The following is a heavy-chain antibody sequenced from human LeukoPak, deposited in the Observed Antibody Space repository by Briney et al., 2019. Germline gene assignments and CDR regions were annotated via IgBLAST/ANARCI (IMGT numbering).Heavy chain of an antibody. CDR3: ARDISWAYFDY. D-gene: IGHD2-15*01. CDR1: GYTFTDYY. CDR2: INPNSGGT. V-gene: IGHV1-2*02. J-gene: IGHJ4*02. Sequence: GASAKVSCKASGYTFTDYYMHWVRQAPGQGLEWMGWINPNSGGTNYAQTFQGRVTMTRDTSISTAYMELSRLRSDDTAVYYCARDISWAYFDYWGQGTRVTVSS.